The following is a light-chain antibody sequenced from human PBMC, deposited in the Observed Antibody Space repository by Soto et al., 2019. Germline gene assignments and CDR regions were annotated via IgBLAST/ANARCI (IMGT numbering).Light chain of an antibody. CDR2: EVN. J-gene: IGLJ2*01. CDR1: SSDVGSYNL. V-gene: IGLV2-23*02. CDR3: CSYAGSSTYVI. Sequence: QSALTQPASVSGSPGQSFTISCTGTSSDVGSYNLVSWYQQHPGKAPKFMIYEVNKRPSGVSNRFSGSKSGNTASLTISGLQAEDEADYYCCSYAGSSTYVIFGGGTKLTVL.